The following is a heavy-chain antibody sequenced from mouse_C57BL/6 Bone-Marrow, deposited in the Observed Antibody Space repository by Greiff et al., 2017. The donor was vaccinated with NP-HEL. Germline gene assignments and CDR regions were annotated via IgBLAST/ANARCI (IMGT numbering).Heavy chain of an antibody. J-gene: IGHJ2*01. CDR2: FYPGSGSI. V-gene: IGHV1-62-2*01. Sequence: QVQLQESGAELVKPGASVKLSCKASGYTFTEYTIHWVKQRSGQGLAWIGWFYPGSGSIKYNEKFKVKATLTADKSSSTVYMELSRLTSEDSAVDVCARHEAEECRYGCCSFDYWGQGTTLTVSS. CDR1: GYTFTEYT. D-gene: IGHD1-1*01. CDR3: ARHEAEECRYGCCSFDY.